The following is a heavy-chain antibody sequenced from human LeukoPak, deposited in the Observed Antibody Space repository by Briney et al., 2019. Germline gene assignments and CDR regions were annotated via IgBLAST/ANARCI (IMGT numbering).Heavy chain of an antibody. CDR3: ARAPSEIGGYYPEYFRH. Sequence: SGGSLRLSCAASGFTLSGYWMHWVRQAPGKGLVWVSRIKSDGRTNYADSVKGRFTISRDNDKNTVSLQMNSLRAEDTGVYYCARAPSEIGGYYPEYFRHWGQGTLVIVSS. V-gene: IGHV3-74*01. CDR2: IKSDGRT. CDR1: GFTLSGYW. D-gene: IGHD3-22*01. J-gene: IGHJ1*01.